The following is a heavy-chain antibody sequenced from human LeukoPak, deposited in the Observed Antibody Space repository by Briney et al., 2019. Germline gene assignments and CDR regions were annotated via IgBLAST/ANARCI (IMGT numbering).Heavy chain of an antibody. CDR1: GFTFSSYG. V-gene: IGHV3-30*18. CDR3: AKSSYYYDSSGYYDY. D-gene: IGHD3-22*01. CDR2: ISYDGSNK. J-gene: IGHJ4*02. Sequence: SGASLRLSCAASGFTFSSYGMHWVRQAPGKGLEWVAVISYDGSNKYYADSVKGRFIISRDNSKNTLYLQMNSLRAEDTAVYYCAKSSYYYDSSGYYDYWGRGTLVTVSS.